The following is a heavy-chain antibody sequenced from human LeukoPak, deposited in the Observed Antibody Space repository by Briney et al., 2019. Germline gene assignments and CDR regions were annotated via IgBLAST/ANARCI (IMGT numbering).Heavy chain of an antibody. D-gene: IGHD4-17*01. Sequence: GGSLRLSCAASGFTFSNYAMSWIRQAPGKGLEWVSYISSSGSTIYYADSVKGRFTISRDNAKNSLYLQMNSLRAEDTAVYYCARGDYGDYGYYYGMDVWGQGTTVTVSS. J-gene: IGHJ6*02. CDR3: ARGDYGDYGYYYGMDV. V-gene: IGHV3-11*01. CDR1: GFTFSNYA. CDR2: ISSSGSTI.